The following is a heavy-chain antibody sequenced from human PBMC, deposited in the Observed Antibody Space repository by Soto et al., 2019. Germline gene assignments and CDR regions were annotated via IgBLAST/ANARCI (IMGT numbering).Heavy chain of an antibody. Sequence: QVQLVQSGAEVKKPGSSVKVSCTSSEGTFGNYAVSWVRQAPGQGLEWMGNIIPVFGTTNYARKFLGRVTITADKSTGAAYMELSGLRSDDTAVYYCARDFYDGRGFYSWYFTLWGRGTPVTVSS. D-gene: IGHD3-22*01. J-gene: IGHJ2*01. CDR3: ARDFYDGRGFYSWYFTL. CDR1: EGTFGNYA. CDR2: IIPVFGTT. V-gene: IGHV1-69*06.